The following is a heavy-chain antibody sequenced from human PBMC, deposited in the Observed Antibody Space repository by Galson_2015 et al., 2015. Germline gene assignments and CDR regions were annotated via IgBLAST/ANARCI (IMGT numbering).Heavy chain of an antibody. CDR1: GFTFSSYS. D-gene: IGHD2-2*01. J-gene: IGHJ6*03. Sequence: SLRLSCAASGFTFSSYSMNWVRQAPGKGLEWVSSISSSSSYIYYADSVKGRFTISRDNAKNSLYLQMNSLRAEDTAVYYCAREYCSTSCYPYYYYYMDVWGKGTTVTVSS. CDR3: AREYCSTSCYPYYYYYMDV. V-gene: IGHV3-21*01. CDR2: ISSSSSYI.